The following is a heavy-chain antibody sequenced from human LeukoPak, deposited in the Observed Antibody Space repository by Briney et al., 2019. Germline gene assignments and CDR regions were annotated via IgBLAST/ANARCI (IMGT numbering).Heavy chain of an antibody. CDR1: GGSISSHY. D-gene: IGHD4-17*01. CDR2: IYYSGST. CDR3: ARAISATVTTFEGHYYYMDV. V-gene: IGHV4-59*11. Sequence: PSETLSLTCTVSGGSISSHYWSWIRQPPGKGLEWIGYIYYSGSTNYNPSLKSRATISVDTSKNQFSLKLSSVTAADTAVYYCARAISATVTTFEGHYYYMDVWGKGTTVTVSS. J-gene: IGHJ6*03.